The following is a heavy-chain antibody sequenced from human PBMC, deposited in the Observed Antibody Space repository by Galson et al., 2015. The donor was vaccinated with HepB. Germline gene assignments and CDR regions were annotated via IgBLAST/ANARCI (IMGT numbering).Heavy chain of an antibody. CDR3: AKANVNANAYDV. J-gene: IGHJ3*01. CDR1: GFTFNSYG. CDR2: ITGNAANT. Sequence: SLRLSCAASGFTFNSYGMTWVRQAPGQGLDYVSGITGNAANTNYADSVKGRFTISRDNSKDTLFLQMNSLRAEDTAVYYCAKANVNANAYDVWGQGTTVTVSS. V-gene: IGHV3-23*01.